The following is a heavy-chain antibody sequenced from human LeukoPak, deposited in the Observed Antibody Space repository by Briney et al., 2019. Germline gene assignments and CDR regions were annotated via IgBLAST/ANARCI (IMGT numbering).Heavy chain of an antibody. V-gene: IGHV5-51*01. CDR1: GYSFTSYW. J-gene: IGHJ6*02. CDR2: IYPGDSDT. CDR3: ARHGGTTEKYYYYGMDV. D-gene: IGHD2-15*01. Sequence: GEFLKISCKGSGYSFTSYWIGWVRQMPGKGLEWMGIIYPGDSDTRYSPSFQGQVTISADKSISTAYLQWSSLKASDTAMYYCARHGGTTEKYYYYGMDVWGQGTTVTVSS.